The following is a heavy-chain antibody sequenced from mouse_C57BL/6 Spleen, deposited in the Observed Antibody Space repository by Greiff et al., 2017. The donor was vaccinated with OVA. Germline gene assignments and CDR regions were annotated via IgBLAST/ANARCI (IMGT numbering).Heavy chain of an antibody. Sequence: VQLQQPGAELVKPGASVKMSCKASGYTFTSYWITWVKQRPGQGLEWIGDIYPGSGSTNYKEKFKSKATLTVDTSSSTADMQLSSLTSEDSAVYYCARGSCITTVVEDYWGQGTTLTVSS. J-gene: IGHJ2*01. CDR3: ARGSCITTVVEDY. CDR2: IYPGSGST. D-gene: IGHD1-1*01. CDR1: GYTFTSYW. V-gene: IGHV1-55*01.